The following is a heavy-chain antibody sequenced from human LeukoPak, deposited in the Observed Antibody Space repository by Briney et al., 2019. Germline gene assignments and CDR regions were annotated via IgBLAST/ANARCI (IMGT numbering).Heavy chain of an antibody. CDR3: AREVVRAVAGKYYFDY. J-gene: IGHJ4*02. CDR1: GGTFTSYA. V-gene: IGHV1-69*13. CDR2: IIPIFGTA. Sequence: ASVKLSCKASGGTFTSYAISWVRQAPGQGLEWMGGIIPIFGTANYAQKFQGRVTITADESTSTAYMELSSLRSEDTAVYYCAREVVRAVAGKYYFDYWGQGTLVTVSS. D-gene: IGHD6-19*01.